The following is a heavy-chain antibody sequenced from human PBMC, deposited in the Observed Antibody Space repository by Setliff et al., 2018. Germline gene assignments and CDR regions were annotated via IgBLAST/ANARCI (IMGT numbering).Heavy chain of an antibody. J-gene: IGHJ4*02. D-gene: IGHD3-9*01. V-gene: IGHV3-20*04. CDR1: GYSFTSYW. CDR3: ARAARSDILTGKIDY. Sequence: PGESLKISCKGSGYSFTSYWIGWVRLMPGKGLEWVSGISWNSGSIGYGESVKGRFSISRDNARASLYLQMNSLRAEDTALYYCARAARSDILTGKIDYWGQGTLVTVSS. CDR2: ISWNSGSI.